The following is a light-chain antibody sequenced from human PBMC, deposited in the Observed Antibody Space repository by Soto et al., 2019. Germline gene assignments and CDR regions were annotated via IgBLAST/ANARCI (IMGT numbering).Light chain of an antibody. Sequence: EVVLTQSQATLSLSPGERATLSCMASETSTGLLAWYQQRPGQPPRLLIYDTSNRATGIPARFSGSGSGTDFTLTISGLEPADRGVYYCQQRHIWLSPFGQGTRLEI. J-gene: IGKJ5*01. CDR2: DTS. V-gene: IGKV3-11*01. CDR3: QQRHIWLSP. CDR1: ETSTGL.